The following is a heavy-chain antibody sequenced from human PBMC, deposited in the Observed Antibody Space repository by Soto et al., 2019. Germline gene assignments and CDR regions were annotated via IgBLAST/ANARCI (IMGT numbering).Heavy chain of an antibody. CDR2: ISSSSSYI. CDR1: GFTFSSYS. CDR3: ARHKYYDYVWGSYRLNYFDY. D-gene: IGHD3-16*02. Sequence: GGSLRLSCAASGFTFSSYSMNWVRQAPGKGLEWVSSISSSSSYIYYADSVKGRFTISRDNAKNSLYLQMNSLRAEDTAVYYCARHKYYDYVWGSYRLNYFDYWGQGTLVTVSS. J-gene: IGHJ4*02. V-gene: IGHV3-21*01.